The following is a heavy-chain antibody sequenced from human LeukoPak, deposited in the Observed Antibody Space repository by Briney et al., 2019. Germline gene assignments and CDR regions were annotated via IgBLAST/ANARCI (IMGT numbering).Heavy chain of an antibody. Sequence: GGSLRLSCAASGFTFDDYGMSWVRQAPGKGLEWVSGIYWNGGSTGYADSVKGRFTISRDNAKNSLYLQMNSLRAEDMALYYCAKDGGSGLDYWGQGTLVTVSS. CDR3: AKDGGSGLDY. V-gene: IGHV3-20*04. D-gene: IGHD6-19*01. CDR1: GFTFDDYG. J-gene: IGHJ4*02. CDR2: IYWNGGST.